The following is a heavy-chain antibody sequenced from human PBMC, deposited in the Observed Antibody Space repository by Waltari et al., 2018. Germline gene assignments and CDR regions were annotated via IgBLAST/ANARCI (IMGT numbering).Heavy chain of an antibody. J-gene: IGHJ4*02. V-gene: IGHV4-34*01. D-gene: IGHD4-4*01. Sequence: QVQLQQWGAGLLKPSETLSVTCGVYGGSFSGYHWSWIRQPPGKGLEYIGDINQSGSTNYNPSLRSRVTISIDTSKNQVSLRLSSVTAADTAVYYCARRRDYTRQLDYWGQGTLVTVSS. CDR1: GGSFSGYH. CDR3: ARRRDYTRQLDY. CDR2: INQSGST.